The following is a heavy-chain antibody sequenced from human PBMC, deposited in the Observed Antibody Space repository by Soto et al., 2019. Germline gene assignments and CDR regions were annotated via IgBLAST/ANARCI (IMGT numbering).Heavy chain of an antibody. CDR2: ISAGGSDI. CDR1: GFTFSDYY. D-gene: IGHD3-22*01. CDR3: ASLPQGYYDRSGRLVDF. J-gene: IGHJ4*01. V-gene: IGHV3-11*01. Sequence: QVQLVESGGGLVKPGGSLRLSCVSSGFTFSDYYMSWIRQAPGKGLEWVAYISAGGSDIYYGDSVKGRFTVSRDNTKKSLYLRMSNLRADDTSLYYSASLPQGYYDRSGRLVDFWGHGTLVTVSS.